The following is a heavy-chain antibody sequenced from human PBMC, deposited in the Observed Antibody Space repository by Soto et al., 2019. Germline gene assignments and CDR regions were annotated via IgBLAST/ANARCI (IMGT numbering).Heavy chain of an antibody. CDR3: ARGLSSPQRRFVP. CDR1: GGCFSGYY. D-gene: IGHD6-19*01. J-gene: IGHJ5*02. Sequence: TSETLSLTCAVYGGCFSGYYWSWIRQPPGKGLEWIGEITHSGSTNYHTSLKSRVTISVDTSKNQFSLKLSSVTAADTAVYYCARGLSSPQRRFVPWGQGTLVTVSS. CDR2: ITHSGST. V-gene: IGHV4-34*01.